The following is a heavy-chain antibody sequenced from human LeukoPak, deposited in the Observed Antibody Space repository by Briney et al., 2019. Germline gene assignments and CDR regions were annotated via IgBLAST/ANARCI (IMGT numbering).Heavy chain of an antibody. CDR2: ISSNGGST. Sequence: PGGSLRLSCAASGFTFSSYAMHWVRQAPGKGLEYVSTISSNGGSTYYANSVKGRFTISRDNSKNTLYLQMGSLRAEDMAVYYCARDRVEDPGTLWFDPWGQGTLVTVSS. CDR1: GFTFSSYA. V-gene: IGHV3-64*01. CDR3: ARDRVEDPGTLWFDP. J-gene: IGHJ5*02. D-gene: IGHD6-13*01.